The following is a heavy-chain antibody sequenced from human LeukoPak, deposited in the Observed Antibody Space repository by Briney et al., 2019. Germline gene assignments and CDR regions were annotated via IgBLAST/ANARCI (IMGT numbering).Heavy chain of an antibody. CDR3: AREGPGSGWTDY. J-gene: IGHJ4*02. CDR1: GGTFSSYG. V-gene: IGHV1-18*01. Sequence: ASVKVSCKASGGTFSSYGISWGGQALGQGLKGMGWISAYNGNTNYAQKLQGRVTMTTDTSTSTAYMELRSLRSDDTAVYYCAREGPGSGWTDYWGQGTLVTVSS. D-gene: IGHD6-19*01. CDR2: ISAYNGNT.